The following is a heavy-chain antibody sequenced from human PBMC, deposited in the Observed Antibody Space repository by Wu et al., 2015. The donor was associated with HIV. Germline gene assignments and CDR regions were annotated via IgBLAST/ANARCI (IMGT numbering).Heavy chain of an antibody. V-gene: IGHV1-8*01. D-gene: IGHD3-16*01. J-gene: IGHJ5*02. CDR3: ARGPSTRADEVGGYWFDP. CDR1: GYTFVSYD. CDR2: MNPKSGHT. Sequence: LVQSGAEVKKPGASVKVSCKAFGYTFVSYDIHWVRQAPGQGLEWMGWMNPKSGHTGYAQKFQGRITMTRDNSISTAYMELSSLRSADTAVFYCARGPSTRADEVGGYWFDPWGQRTLVSVSS.